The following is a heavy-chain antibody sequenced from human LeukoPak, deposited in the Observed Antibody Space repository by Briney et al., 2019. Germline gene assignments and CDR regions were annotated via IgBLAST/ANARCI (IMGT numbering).Heavy chain of an antibody. Sequence: SETLSLTCTVSGGSISSGDYYWSWIRQPPGKGLEWIGYIYYSGSTYYNPSLKSRVTISVDTSKNQFSLKLSSVTAADTAVYYCARAPKSGIFGTSHFDYWGQGTLVTVSS. CDR2: IYYSGST. J-gene: IGHJ4*02. CDR3: ARAPKSGIFGTSHFDY. CDR1: GGSISSGDYY. V-gene: IGHV4-30-4*01. D-gene: IGHD3-3*01.